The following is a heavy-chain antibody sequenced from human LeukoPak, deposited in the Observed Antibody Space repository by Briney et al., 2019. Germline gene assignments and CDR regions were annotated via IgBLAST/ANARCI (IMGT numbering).Heavy chain of an antibody. D-gene: IGHD3-22*01. CDR3: ARGTLIVGYFDY. V-gene: IGHV3-66*01. J-gene: IGHJ4*02. Sequence: PGESLRLSCAASGITVRSNYMNWVRQTPGKGLEWVSVIYGGDRAYYADSVKDRFTISRDNSKNTLYLQMKSLRAEDTAVYFCARGTLIVGYFDYWGQGTLVTVSS. CDR2: IYGGDRA. CDR1: GITVRSNY.